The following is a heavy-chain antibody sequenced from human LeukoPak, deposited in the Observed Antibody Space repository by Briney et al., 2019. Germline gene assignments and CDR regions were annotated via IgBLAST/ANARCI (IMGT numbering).Heavy chain of an antibody. D-gene: IGHD6-6*01. CDR2: IIPIFGTA. V-gene: IGHV1-69*13. Sequence: ASVKVSCKASGGTFTSYAISWVRQAPGQGVEWMGGIIPIFGTANYAQKFQGRVTITADESTSTAYMELSSLRSEDTAVYYCARLPLRSIAVGYYGMDVWGQGTTVTVSS. J-gene: IGHJ6*02. CDR1: GGTFTSYA. CDR3: ARLPLRSIAVGYYGMDV.